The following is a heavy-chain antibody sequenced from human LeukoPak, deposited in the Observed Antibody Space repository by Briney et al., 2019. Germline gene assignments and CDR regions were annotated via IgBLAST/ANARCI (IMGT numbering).Heavy chain of an antibody. CDR1: GYSFPTYL. D-gene: IGHD3-16*01. V-gene: IGHV5-10-1*01. J-gene: IGHJ4*02. CDR2: IDPGDSRA. Sequence: GESLKISCQAPGYSFPTYLINWVRQMPGKGLEWMGRIDPGDSRADYNPSFQGHVTISVDRSINTVYLQWSSLKASDTAIYYCARGALDDWGRGTLVTVSS. CDR3: ARGALDD.